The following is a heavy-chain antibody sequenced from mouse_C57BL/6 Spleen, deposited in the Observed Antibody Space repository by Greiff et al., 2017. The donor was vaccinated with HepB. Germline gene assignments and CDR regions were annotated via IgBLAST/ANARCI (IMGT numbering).Heavy chain of an antibody. J-gene: IGHJ3*01. CDR3: ARGITRAWFAY. V-gene: IGHV1-59*01. CDR2: IDPSDSYT. CDR1: GYTFTSYW. D-gene: IGHD2-4*01. Sequence: QVQLQQPGAELVRPGTSVKLSCKASGYTFTSYWMHWVKQRPGQGLEWIGVIDPSDSYTNYNQKFKGKATLTVDTSSSTAYMQLSSLTSEDSAVYYCARGITRAWFAYWGQGTLVTVSA.